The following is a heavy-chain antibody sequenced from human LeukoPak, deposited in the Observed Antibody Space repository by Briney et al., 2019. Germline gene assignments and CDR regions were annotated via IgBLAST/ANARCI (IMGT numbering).Heavy chain of an antibody. Sequence: ASVKVSCKASGYTFTSYGISWVRQAPGQGLEWMGWISAYNGNTNYAQKLQGRVTMTTDTSTSTAYMELRSLRSEDTAVYYCARSPYDILRFDPWGQGTLVTVSS. CDR2: ISAYNGNT. V-gene: IGHV1-18*01. CDR1: GYTFTSYG. D-gene: IGHD3-9*01. J-gene: IGHJ5*02. CDR3: ARSPYDILRFDP.